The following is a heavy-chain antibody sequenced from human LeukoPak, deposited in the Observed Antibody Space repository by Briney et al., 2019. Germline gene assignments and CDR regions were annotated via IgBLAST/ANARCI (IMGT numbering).Heavy chain of an antibody. Sequence: PSETLSLTCTVSGGSISSYYWNWIRLPPGKGLEWIGYIYSSGSTIYNPSLKSRVTMSIDTSKNQFSLKPSSVTAADTAVYYCARRLGRKFGERFYYYHYMDVWGKGTTVTISS. V-gene: IGHV4-59*12. CDR2: IYSSGST. D-gene: IGHD3-10*01. CDR3: ARRLGRKFGERFYYYHYMDV. J-gene: IGHJ6*03. CDR1: GGSISSYY.